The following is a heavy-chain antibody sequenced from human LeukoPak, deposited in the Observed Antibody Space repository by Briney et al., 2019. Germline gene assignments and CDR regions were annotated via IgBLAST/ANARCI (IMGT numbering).Heavy chain of an antibody. V-gene: IGHV4-34*01. CDR2: INHSGST. D-gene: IGHD3-16*01. Sequence: PSETLSLTCAVYGGSFSGYYWSWIRQPPGKGLEWIGEINHSGSTNYNPSLKSRVTISVDTSKNRFSLKLSSVTAADTAVYYCARGQYYVRRYYFDYWGQGTLVTVSS. CDR1: GGSFSGYY. CDR3: ARGQYYVRRYYFDY. J-gene: IGHJ4*02.